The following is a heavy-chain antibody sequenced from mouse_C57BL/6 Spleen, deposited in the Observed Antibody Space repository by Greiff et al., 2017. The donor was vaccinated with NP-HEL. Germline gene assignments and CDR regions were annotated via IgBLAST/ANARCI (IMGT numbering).Heavy chain of an antibody. CDR3: ARELRRGYWDIDV. V-gene: IGHV14-2*01. CDR1: GFNFTDYY. Sequence: VQLKQSGAELVKPGASVKLSCTASGFNFTDYYMHWVKQRTEQGLEWIGRIDPEDGETNYAAKFQGKATLTADTSSNTAYLQLSSLTSEDTAVYYCARELRRGYWDIDVWGTGTTVTVSS. J-gene: IGHJ1*03. D-gene: IGHD2-4*01. CDR2: IDPEDGET.